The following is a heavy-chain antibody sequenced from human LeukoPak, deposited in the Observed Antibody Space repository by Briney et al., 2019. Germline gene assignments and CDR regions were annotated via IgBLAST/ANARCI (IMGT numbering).Heavy chain of an antibody. D-gene: IGHD6-13*01. Sequence: GGSLRLSCAASGFTFTSYSMNWVRQAPGKGLEWVSTISGNGGSTYYADSVKGRSTISRDNSKNTLYLQMNSLRAEDTAVYYCAKDLGFSSSWYYFDYWGQGTLVTVSS. CDR1: GFTFTSYS. J-gene: IGHJ4*02. V-gene: IGHV3-23*01. CDR3: AKDLGFSSSWYYFDY. CDR2: ISGNGGST.